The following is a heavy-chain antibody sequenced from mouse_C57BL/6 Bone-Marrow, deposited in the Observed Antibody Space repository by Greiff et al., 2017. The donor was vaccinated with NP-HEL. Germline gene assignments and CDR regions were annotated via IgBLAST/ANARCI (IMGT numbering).Heavy chain of an antibody. CDR2: INPNNGGT. Sequence: VQLQQSGPELVKPGASVKISCKASGYTFTDYYMNWVKQSHGKSLEWIGDINPNNGGTSYNQKFKGKATLTVDKSSSTAYMELRSLTSEDSAVYYCARKGGQPWFAYWGQGTLVTVSA. J-gene: IGHJ3*01. CDR1: GYTFTDYY. V-gene: IGHV1-26*01. CDR3: ARKGGQPWFAY. D-gene: IGHD3-3*01.